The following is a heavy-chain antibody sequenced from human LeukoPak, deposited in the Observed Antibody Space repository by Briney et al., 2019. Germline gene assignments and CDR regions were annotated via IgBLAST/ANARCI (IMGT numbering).Heavy chain of an antibody. CDR3: ARPVEMATILHDAFDI. D-gene: IGHD5-24*01. Sequence: ASVKVSCKASGYTFTGYYMHWVRQAPGQGLEWMGWINPNSGGTNYAQKFQGWVTMTRDTSISTAYMELSRLRSDDTAVYYCARPVEMATILHDAFDIWGQGTMVTVSS. J-gene: IGHJ3*02. V-gene: IGHV1-2*04. CDR1: GYTFTGYY. CDR2: INPNSGGT.